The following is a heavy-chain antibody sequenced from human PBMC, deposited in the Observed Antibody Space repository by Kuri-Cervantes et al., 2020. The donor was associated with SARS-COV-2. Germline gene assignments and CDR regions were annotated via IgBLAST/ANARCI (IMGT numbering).Heavy chain of an antibody. Sequence: SETLSLTCTVSGGSISSGDYYWSWIRQPPGKGLEWIGYIYYSGGTYYNPSLKSRVTISVDTSKNQFSLKLSSVTAADTAVYYCARSRIGLWFGELSYYYGMDVWGQGTTVTVSS. CDR1: GGSISSGDYY. CDR3: ARSRIGLWFGELSYYYGMDV. D-gene: IGHD3-10*01. J-gene: IGHJ6*02. CDR2: IYYSGGT. V-gene: IGHV4-30-4*01.